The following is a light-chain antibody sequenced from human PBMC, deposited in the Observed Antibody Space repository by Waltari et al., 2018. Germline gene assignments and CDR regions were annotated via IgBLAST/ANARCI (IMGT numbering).Light chain of an antibody. J-gene: IGKJ1*01. CDR1: QSVSVW. V-gene: IGKV1-5*03. CDR2: AAS. Sequence: DVQMTQSPSTLSASVGDRVTITCRASQSVSVWLAWYQQKPGKAPKLLIYAASILESGVPSRFSGSGSGTEFTLTISGLQPDDFATYYCQQYNSYSTFGQGTKVEIK. CDR3: QQYNSYST.